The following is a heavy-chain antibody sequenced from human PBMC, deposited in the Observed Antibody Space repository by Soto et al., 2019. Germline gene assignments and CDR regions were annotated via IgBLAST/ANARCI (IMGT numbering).Heavy chain of an antibody. CDR2: ISYDGNNK. CDR1: GSTFSSYA. J-gene: IGHJ6*02. D-gene: IGHD3-3*01. CDR3: ARGAAVFVVVTIYYYGMDV. Sequence: QVQLVESGGGVVQPGKSLRLSCAASGSTFSSYAMHWVRQAPGKGLEWVALISYDGNNKYYADSVKGRLTISRDNSKNTMYLQMNRLRAADTALYYCARGAAVFVVVTIYYYGMDVWGQGTTVTVSS. V-gene: IGHV3-30-3*01.